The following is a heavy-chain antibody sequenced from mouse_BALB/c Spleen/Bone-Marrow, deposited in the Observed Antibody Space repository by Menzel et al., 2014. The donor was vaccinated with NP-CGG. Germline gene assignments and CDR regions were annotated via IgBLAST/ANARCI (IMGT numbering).Heavy chain of an antibody. CDR2: IWSGGST. D-gene: IGHD2-14*01. CDR3: ARRGYYRYDWFAY. Sequence: QVQLKQSGPGLVQPSQSLSITCTVSGFSLTSYGVHWVRQPPGKGLEWLGVIWSGGSTDYNAAFISRLSISKDNSKSQVFFKMNSLQADDTAIYYCARRGYYRYDWFAYWGQGTLVTVSA. V-gene: IGHV2-4*02. J-gene: IGHJ3*01. CDR1: GFSLTSYG.